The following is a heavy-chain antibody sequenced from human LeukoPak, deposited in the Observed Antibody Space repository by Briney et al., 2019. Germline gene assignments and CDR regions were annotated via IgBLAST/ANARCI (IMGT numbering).Heavy chain of an antibody. CDR1: GGSISSYY. CDR2: ISYSGST. Sequence: SETLSLTCTVSGGSISSYYWSWIRQPPGKGPERIGYISYSGSTNDNPSLKSRVTISVDTSKNQFSLKLSSVTAADTAVYYCARYYGSSGSLDYWGQGTLVTVSS. J-gene: IGHJ4*02. D-gene: IGHD3-22*01. CDR3: ARYYGSSGSLDY. V-gene: IGHV4-59*01.